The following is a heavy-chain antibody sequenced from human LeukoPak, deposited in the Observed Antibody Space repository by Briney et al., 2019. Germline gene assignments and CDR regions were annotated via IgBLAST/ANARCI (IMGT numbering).Heavy chain of an antibody. Sequence: GGSLRLSCAASGFTFDDHGIHWVRQAPGKGLEWICLISWDGGRAYYADSVKGRFTISRDNSKNSLCLQMNSLRTDDTALYYCAKSLSIRERFHYMDVWGKGTTVTVSS. CDR3: AKSLSIRERFHYMDV. D-gene: IGHD1-1*01. V-gene: IGHV3-43D*03. CDR1: GFTFDDHG. J-gene: IGHJ6*03. CDR2: ISWDGGRA.